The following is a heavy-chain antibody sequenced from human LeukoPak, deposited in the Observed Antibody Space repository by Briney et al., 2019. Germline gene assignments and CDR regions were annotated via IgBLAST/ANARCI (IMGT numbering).Heavy chain of an antibody. J-gene: IGHJ4*02. V-gene: IGHV3-66*01. CDR2: IYSGGST. CDR1: GINFRDSS. Sequence: GGSLRLSCTASGINFRDSSTMEWVRQTPGKGLEWVSVIYSGGSTYYADSVKGRFTISRDNSKNTLYLQMNSLRAEDTAVYYCASFTIAAPAIDYWGQGTLVTVSS. D-gene: IGHD6-13*01. CDR3: ASFTIAAPAIDY.